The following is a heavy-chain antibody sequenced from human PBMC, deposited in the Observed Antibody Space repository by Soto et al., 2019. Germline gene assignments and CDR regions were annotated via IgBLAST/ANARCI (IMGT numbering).Heavy chain of an antibody. CDR1: GFTVSSNY. Sequence: GGSLRLSCAASGFTVSSNYMNWVRQAPGKGLEWVSVIYSGGSAYYADSVKGRFTISRDNSKNSLYLQMNSLRAEDTAVYYCARGVLSDSGTCYWGRGTLVTVSS. V-gene: IGHV3-53*01. CDR3: ARGVLSDSGTCY. D-gene: IGHD2-15*01. CDR2: IYSGGSA. J-gene: IGHJ4*02.